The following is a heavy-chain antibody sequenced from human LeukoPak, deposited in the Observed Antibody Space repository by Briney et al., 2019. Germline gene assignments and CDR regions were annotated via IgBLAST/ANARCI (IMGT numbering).Heavy chain of an antibody. CDR2: IRGDSRYT. D-gene: IGHD3-10*01. CDR1: GFTFSSYA. CDR3: ARAYGPYYFDY. V-gene: IGHV3-21*04. Sequence: PGGSLRLSCAASGFTFSSYAMTWVRQGPGKGLEWVSSIRGDSRYTYYADSVKGRFTISRDNAKNSLYLQMNSLRAEDTAVYYCARAYGPYYFDYWGQGTPVTVSS. J-gene: IGHJ4*02.